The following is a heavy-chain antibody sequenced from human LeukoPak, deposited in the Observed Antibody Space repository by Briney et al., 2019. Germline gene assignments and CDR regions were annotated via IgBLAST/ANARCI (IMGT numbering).Heavy chain of an antibody. CDR2: ISSSGSTI. J-gene: IGHJ4*02. D-gene: IGHD1-26*01. CDR1: GFTFSSYE. CDR3: ARDALVGATNFDY. V-gene: IGHV3-48*03. Sequence: PGGSLRLSCAASGFTFSSYEMNWVRQAPGKGLEWVSYISSSGSTIYYADSVKGRFTISRDNAKNSLYLQMNSLRAEDTAVYYCARDALVGATNFDYWGQGTLVTVSS.